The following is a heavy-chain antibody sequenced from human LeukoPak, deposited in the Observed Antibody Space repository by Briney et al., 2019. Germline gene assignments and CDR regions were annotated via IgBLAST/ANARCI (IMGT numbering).Heavy chain of an antibody. CDR2: IWYDGSNK. CDR3: ARAFPGYCSGGSCLTDAFDI. CDR1: GFTFSSYG. V-gene: IGHV3-33*01. D-gene: IGHD2-15*01. Sequence: GRSLRLSCAASGFTFSSYGMHWVRQAPGKGLEWVAVIWYDGSNKYYADSVKGRFTISRDNSKNTLYLQMNSLRAEDTAVYYCARAFPGYCSGGSCLTDAFDIWGQGTMVTVSS. J-gene: IGHJ3*02.